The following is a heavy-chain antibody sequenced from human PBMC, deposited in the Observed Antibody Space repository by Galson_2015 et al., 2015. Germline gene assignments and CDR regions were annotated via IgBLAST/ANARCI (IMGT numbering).Heavy chain of an antibody. CDR3: ARGTGGGGFDH. CDR2: IHDSVNT. J-gene: IGHJ5*02. V-gene: IGHV4-59*01. D-gene: IGHD1-1*01. Sequence: SETLSLTCTVSGGSISSYYWNWIRQAPGKGLEWIGYIHDSVNTKYNPSLKSRVTISVDRSKNQFSLKVTSVTAADTAVYYCARGTGGGGFDHWGQGTLVTVSS. CDR1: GGSISSYY.